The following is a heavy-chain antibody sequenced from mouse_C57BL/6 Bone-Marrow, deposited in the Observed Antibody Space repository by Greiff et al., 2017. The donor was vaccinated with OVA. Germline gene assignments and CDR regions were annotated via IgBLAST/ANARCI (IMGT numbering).Heavy chain of an antibody. CDR2: IDPENGDT. Sequence: EVKVVESGAELVRPGASVKLSCTASGFNIKDDYMHWVKQRPEQGLEWIGWIDPENGDTEYASKFQGKATITADTASNTAYLQLSSLTSEDTAVYYCTSSGYPYYFDYWGQGTTLTVSS. D-gene: IGHD3-2*02. V-gene: IGHV14-4*01. J-gene: IGHJ2*01. CDR1: GFNIKDDY. CDR3: TSSGYPYYFDY.